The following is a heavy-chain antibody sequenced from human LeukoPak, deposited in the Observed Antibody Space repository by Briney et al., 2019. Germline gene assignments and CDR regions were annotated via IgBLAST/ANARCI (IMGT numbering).Heavy chain of an antibody. J-gene: IGHJ4*02. D-gene: IGHD5-18*01. CDR2: ISYDGSNK. Sequence: GGSLRLSCAASGFTFSSYAMHWVRQAPGKGLEWVAVISYDGSNKYYAGSVKGRFTISRDNSKNTLYLQMNSPRAEDTAVYYCARGLIPEFRYSYGLFDYWGQGTLVTVSS. CDR1: GFTFSSYA. CDR3: ARGLIPEFRYSYGLFDY. V-gene: IGHV3-30*04.